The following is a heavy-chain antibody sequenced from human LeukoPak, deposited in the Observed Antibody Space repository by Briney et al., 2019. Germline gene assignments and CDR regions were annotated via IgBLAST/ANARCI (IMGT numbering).Heavy chain of an antibody. Sequence: GGSLRLSRAASGFTLSSYWMSWVRRAPGKGLEWVANIKQDGCEKYYVDSVKGRFPISRDNAQNSLYPEMNSLRAEGTAVYYCARDTLGKEEFDYWGQGTLVTVSS. V-gene: IGHV3-7*01. CDR1: GFTLSSYW. CDR3: ARDTLGKEEFDY. J-gene: IGHJ4*02. D-gene: IGHD3-16*01. CDR2: IKQDGCEK.